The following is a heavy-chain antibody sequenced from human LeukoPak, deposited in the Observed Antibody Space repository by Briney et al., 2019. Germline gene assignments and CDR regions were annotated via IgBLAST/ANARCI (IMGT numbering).Heavy chain of an antibody. CDR1: GGSISSYY. CDR3: ARHSVDTPMAFDY. D-gene: IGHD5-18*01. CDR2: IYYSGST. Sequence: PSETLSLTCTVSGGSISSYYWSRIRQPPGKGLEWIGYIYYSGSTNYNPSLKSRVTISVDTSKNQFSLKLSSVTAADTAVYYCARHSVDTPMAFDYWGQGTLVTVSS. J-gene: IGHJ4*02. V-gene: IGHV4-59*08.